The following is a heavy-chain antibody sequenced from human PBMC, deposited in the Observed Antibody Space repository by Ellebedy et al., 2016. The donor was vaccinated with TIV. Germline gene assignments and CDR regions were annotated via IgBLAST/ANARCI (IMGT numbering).Heavy chain of an antibody. CDR2: MNPNSGPT. Sequence: AASVKVSCKASGYTFTDFEIHWVRQAAGQGLEWVAWMNPNSGPTGAALKFQGRVTMTRDSSISTAYMELISLRSEDTAVYYCGRGRGYASTGRVYYFDYWGQGSLVTVTS. J-gene: IGHJ4*02. V-gene: IGHV1-8*01. CDR1: GYTFTDFE. D-gene: IGHD2-15*01. CDR3: GRGRGYASTGRVYYFDY.